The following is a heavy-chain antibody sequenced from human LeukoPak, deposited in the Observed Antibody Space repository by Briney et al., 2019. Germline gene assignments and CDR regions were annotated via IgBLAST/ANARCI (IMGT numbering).Heavy chain of an antibody. D-gene: IGHD2-15*01. Sequence: SSVKVSCKASGYPFIDYYLQWVRQAPGQGLEWMGGIIPIFGTANYAQKFQGRVTITADESTSTAYMELSSLRSEDTAVYYCARDGGGFQRDAFDIWGQGTMVTVSS. V-gene: IGHV1-69*13. CDR1: GYPFIDYY. CDR2: IIPIFGTA. J-gene: IGHJ3*02. CDR3: ARDGGGFQRDAFDI.